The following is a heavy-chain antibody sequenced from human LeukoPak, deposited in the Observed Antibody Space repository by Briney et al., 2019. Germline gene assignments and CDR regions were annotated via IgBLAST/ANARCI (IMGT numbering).Heavy chain of an antibody. CDR2: IIPIFGTA. D-gene: IGHD6-13*01. CDR1: GGTFSSYA. V-gene: IGHV1-69*06. Sequence: ASVKVSCKASGGTFSSYAISWVRQAPRQGLEWMGGIIPIFGTANYAQKFQGRVTITADKSTSTAYMELSSLRSEDTAVCYCASGTGGIAAAGTFFDYWGQGTLVTVSS. J-gene: IGHJ4*02. CDR3: ASGTGGIAAAGTFFDY.